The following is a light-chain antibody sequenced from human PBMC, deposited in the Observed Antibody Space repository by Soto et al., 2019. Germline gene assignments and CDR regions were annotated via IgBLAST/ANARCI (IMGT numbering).Light chain of an antibody. CDR2: DAS. J-gene: IGKJ2*01. Sequence: ALQLTQSPSSLSASVGDRVTITCRASQGISSALAWYQQKPGKAPKLLIYDASSLDSGVPSRFSGSGSGTDFTLTISSLQPEDFATYYCQQFNSYPIFGQGTKLEIK. CDR3: QQFNSYPI. CDR1: QGISSA. V-gene: IGKV1-13*02.